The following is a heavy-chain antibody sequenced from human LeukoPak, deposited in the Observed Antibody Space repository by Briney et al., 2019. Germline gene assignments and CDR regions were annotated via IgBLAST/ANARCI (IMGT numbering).Heavy chain of an antibody. J-gene: IGHJ6*02. D-gene: IGHD3-3*01. V-gene: IGHV3-23*01. Sequence: PGGSLRLSCAASGFTFSSYAMSWVRQAPGKGLEWVSAISGSGGSTYYADSVKGRFTISRDNSKNTLYLQMNSLRAEDTAVYYCARETYYDFWSGFSGNYYYGMDVWGQGTMVTVSS. CDR3: ARETYYDFWSGFSGNYYYGMDV. CDR1: GFTFSSYA. CDR2: ISGSGGST.